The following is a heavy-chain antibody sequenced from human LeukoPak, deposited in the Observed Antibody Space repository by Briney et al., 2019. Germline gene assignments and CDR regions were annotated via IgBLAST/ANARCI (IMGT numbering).Heavy chain of an antibody. J-gene: IGHJ6*03. CDR1: GGTFSSYA. D-gene: IGHD2-21*02. CDR3: ARNGVVVTAIRTTNDYYMDV. V-gene: IGHV1-69*06. Sequence: SVKVSCKASGGTFSSYAISWVRQAPGQGLEWMGGIIPIFGTANYAQKFQGRVTITADKSTSTAYMELSSLRSEDTAVYYCARNGVVVTAIRTTNDYYMDVWGKGTTVTVSS. CDR2: IIPIFGTA.